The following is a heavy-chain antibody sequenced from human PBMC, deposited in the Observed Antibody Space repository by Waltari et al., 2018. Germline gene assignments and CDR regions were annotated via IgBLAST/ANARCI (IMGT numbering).Heavy chain of an antibody. CDR3: ARDTDGDLDY. CDR2: IIPILVIS. J-gene: IGHJ4*02. Sequence: QVQLVQSGAEVKKPGSSVKVSCKASGGTFSSYTISWVRQAPGQGLEWMGMIIPILVISNYAQNFQGRVTITADKSTSTAYMELSSLRSEDTAVYYCARDTDGDLDYWGQGTLVTVSS. V-gene: IGHV1-69*08. CDR1: GGTFSSYT. D-gene: IGHD4-17*01.